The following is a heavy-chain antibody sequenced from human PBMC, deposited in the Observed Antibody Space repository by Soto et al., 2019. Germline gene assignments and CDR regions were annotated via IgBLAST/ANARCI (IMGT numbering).Heavy chain of an antibody. Sequence: QVQLVQSGAEVKKPGASVKVACKASGYSCSKYDINWVRQVAGQRLEWLGRINPNTGNTRYAPKIQGRLTLTRNTSISIAYMELTSLISDATAVYYCARVGGGATPTGLDPWGQGTLVIVSS. D-gene: IGHD1-1*01. CDR3: ARVGGGATPTGLDP. J-gene: IGHJ5*02. V-gene: IGHV1-8*01. CDR2: INPNTGNT. CDR1: GYSCSKYD.